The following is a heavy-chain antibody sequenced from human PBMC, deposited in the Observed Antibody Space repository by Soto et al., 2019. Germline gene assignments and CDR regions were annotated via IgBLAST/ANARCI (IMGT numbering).Heavy chain of an antibody. CDR2: INPSGGST. D-gene: IGHD6-6*01. CDR1: GYTFTSYY. Sequence: QVQLVQSGAEVKKPGASVKVSCKASGYTFTSYYMHWVRQAPGQGLEWMGIINPSGGSTSYAQKFQGSVTMTRDTSTSTVYMELSSLRSEDTAVYYCAFLGVAARPDMDVWGKGTTVTVFS. J-gene: IGHJ6*03. V-gene: IGHV1-46*03. CDR3: AFLGVAARPDMDV.